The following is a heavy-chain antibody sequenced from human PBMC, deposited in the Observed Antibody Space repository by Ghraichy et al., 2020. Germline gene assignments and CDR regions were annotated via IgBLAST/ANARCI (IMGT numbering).Heavy chain of an antibody. Sequence: GESLNISCAASGFTFSSYEMNWVRQAPGKGLEWVSYISSSGSTIYYADSVKGRFTISRDNAKNSLYLQMNSLRAEDTAVYYCARVCGGYHMDPDWYFDLWGRGTLVTVSS. V-gene: IGHV3-48*03. CDR2: ISSSGSTI. J-gene: IGHJ2*01. D-gene: IGHD2-21*01. CDR1: GFTFSSYE. CDR3: ARVCGGYHMDPDWYFDL.